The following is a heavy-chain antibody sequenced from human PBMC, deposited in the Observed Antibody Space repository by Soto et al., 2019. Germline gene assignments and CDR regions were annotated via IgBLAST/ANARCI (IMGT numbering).Heavy chain of an antibody. D-gene: IGHD2-15*01. CDR2: IWYDGTNK. CDR3: ARNGGSANDYYFDMDV. J-gene: IGHJ6*02. Sequence: QRLSCAASGFAFNTYYMHWVRQAPGKGLEWVALIWYDGTNKYYEDSVKGRFTISRDNSKNMMFLQMNSLRAEDTAVYFCARNGGSANDYYFDMDVWGQGTTVTVSS. V-gene: IGHV3-33*01. CDR1: GFAFNTYY.